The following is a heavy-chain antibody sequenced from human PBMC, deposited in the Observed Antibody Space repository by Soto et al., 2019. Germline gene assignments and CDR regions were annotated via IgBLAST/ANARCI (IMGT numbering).Heavy chain of an antibody. CDR3: ARVGRDAIAAADTIHY. CDR1: GGSFSGYY. D-gene: IGHD6-13*01. CDR2: INHSGST. J-gene: IGHJ4*02. V-gene: IGHV4-34*01. Sequence: PSETLSLTCAVYGGSFSGYYWSWIRQPPGKGLEWIGEINHSGSTNYNPSLKSRVTISVDTSKNQFSLKLSSVTAADTAVYYCARVGRDAIAAADTIHYWGQGTLVTVYS.